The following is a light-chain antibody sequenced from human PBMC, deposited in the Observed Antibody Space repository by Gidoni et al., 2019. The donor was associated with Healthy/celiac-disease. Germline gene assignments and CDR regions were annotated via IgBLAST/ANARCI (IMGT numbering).Light chain of an antibody. V-gene: IGLV1-44*01. CDR3: AAWDDSLNGPV. CDR2: SNN. CDR1: SPNIGSNT. J-gene: IGLJ3*02. Sequence: QSLLTPPPSASGPPGPRVTISCSGSSPNIGSNTVNWYQQLPGTAPKLLIYSNNQRPSGVPDRCSGSKYGNSAALASSGLQSEDEADYYGAAWDDSLNGPVFGGGTKLTVL.